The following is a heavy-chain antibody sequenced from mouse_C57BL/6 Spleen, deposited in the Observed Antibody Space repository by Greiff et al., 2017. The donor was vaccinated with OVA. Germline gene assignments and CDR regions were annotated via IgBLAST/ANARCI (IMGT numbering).Heavy chain of an antibody. CDR3: FYYDYDGFAC. D-gene: IGHD2-4*01. V-gene: IGHV5-17*01. Sequence: EVKLMESGGGLVKPGGSLKLSCAASGFTFSDYGMHWVRQAPEKGLEWVAYISSGSSTIYYADTGKGRFTISRDNAKNTLFLQMSSLRSVDTSMYYSFYYDYDGFACWGQGTLVTVSA. J-gene: IGHJ3*01. CDR2: ISSGSSTI. CDR1: GFTFSDYG.